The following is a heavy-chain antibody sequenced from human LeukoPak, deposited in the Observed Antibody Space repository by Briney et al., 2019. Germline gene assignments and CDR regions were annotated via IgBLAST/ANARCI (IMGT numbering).Heavy chain of an antibody. CDR1: GGSFSGYY. J-gene: IGHJ6*02. CDR3: AKTADGYYYYYGMDV. Sequence: SETLSLTCAVYGGSFSGYYWSWIRQPPGKGLEWIGEINHSGSTNYNPSLKSRVTISVDTSKNQFSLKLSSVTAADTAVYYCAKTADGYYYYYGMDVWGQGITVTVSS. D-gene: IGHD5-24*01. V-gene: IGHV4-34*01. CDR2: INHSGST.